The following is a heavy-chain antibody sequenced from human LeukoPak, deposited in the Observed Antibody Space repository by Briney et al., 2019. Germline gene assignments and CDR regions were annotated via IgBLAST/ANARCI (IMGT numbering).Heavy chain of an antibody. Sequence: TGGSLRLSCTASGFTFCDYAMSWFRQAPGKGLEWVGFIRSKPHGETTQYAASVKGRFTISRDDSKSIAYLQMNSLKTEDTAVYYCTRSYNYYDSSGYYGFDYWGQGTLVTVSS. CDR2: IRSKPHGETT. CDR1: GFTFCDYA. CDR3: TRSYNYYDSSGYYGFDY. J-gene: IGHJ4*02. V-gene: IGHV3-49*03. D-gene: IGHD3-22*01.